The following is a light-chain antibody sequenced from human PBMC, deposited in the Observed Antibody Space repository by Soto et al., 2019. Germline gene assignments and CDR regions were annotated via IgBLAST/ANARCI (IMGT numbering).Light chain of an antibody. CDR1: QSVDIN. V-gene: IGKV3-15*01. Sequence: EIVLTQSPATLSVSPGARVPLSCRASQSVDINLAWYQQKPGQAPRLLIYGASTRATDMPGRFSGRGSGTEFTLTINSLQSEDFAVYYCQQYRNWPRTFGQGTKVDIK. CDR2: GAS. J-gene: IGKJ1*01. CDR3: QQYRNWPRT.